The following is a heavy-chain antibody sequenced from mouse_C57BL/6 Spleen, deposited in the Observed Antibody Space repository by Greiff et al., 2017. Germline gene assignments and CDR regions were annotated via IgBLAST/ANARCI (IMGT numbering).Heavy chain of an antibody. CDR2: IDPANGNT. CDR3: AKDYGSSWFAY. Sequence: VHVKQSVAELVRPGASVKLSCTASGFHIKNTYMHWVKQRPEQGLEWIGRIDPANGNTKYAPKFQGKATITADTSSNTAYLQLSSLTSEDTAIYYCAKDYGSSWFAYWGQGTLVTVSA. J-gene: IGHJ3*01. D-gene: IGHD1-1*01. V-gene: IGHV14-3*01. CDR1: GFHIKNTY.